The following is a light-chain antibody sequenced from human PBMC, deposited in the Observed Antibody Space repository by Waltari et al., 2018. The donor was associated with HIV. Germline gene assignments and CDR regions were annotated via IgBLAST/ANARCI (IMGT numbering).Light chain of an antibody. Sequence: DIQLTQSPSFLSASVGARVTITCRASQGISSHLDWYQQKPGKAPILLIYGASTLESGVPSRFRGSRSETQVNLKSASLQPEDFATYYCQQFNSYPVTFGGGTKVEIK. CDR2: GAS. V-gene: IGKV1-9*01. CDR1: QGISSH. J-gene: IGKJ4*01. CDR3: QQFNSYPVT.